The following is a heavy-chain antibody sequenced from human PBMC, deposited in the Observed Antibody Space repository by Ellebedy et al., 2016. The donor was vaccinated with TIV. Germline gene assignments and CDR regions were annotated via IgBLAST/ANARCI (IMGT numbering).Heavy chain of an antibody. CDR1: GASIDSGGYY. D-gene: IGHD2-15*01. Sequence: MPSETLSLTCTVSGASIDSGGYYWGWVRQLPGKGLEWIGYIYYSVSAYYNPSLNGRVIISVDTSKNQFSLTMSSVTAADTAVYYCARTRGKGISGVSAFDTWGQGTMVTVSS. CDR2: IYYSVSA. V-gene: IGHV4-31*03. J-gene: IGHJ3*02. CDR3: ARTRGKGISGVSAFDT.